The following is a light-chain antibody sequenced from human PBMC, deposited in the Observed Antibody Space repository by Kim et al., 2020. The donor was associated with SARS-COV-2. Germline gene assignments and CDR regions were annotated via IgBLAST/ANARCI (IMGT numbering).Light chain of an antibody. CDR3: QQSYSTPWT. CDR1: QSISSY. V-gene: IGKV1-39*01. CDR2: DAF. J-gene: IGKJ1*01. Sequence: DIQMTQSPSSLSASVGDRVTITCRASQSISSYLNWYQQKPGKAPKLLIYDAFNLESRVPSRFSGSGSGTDFTLTISSLQPEDFATYYCQQSYSTPWTFGQGTKVDIK.